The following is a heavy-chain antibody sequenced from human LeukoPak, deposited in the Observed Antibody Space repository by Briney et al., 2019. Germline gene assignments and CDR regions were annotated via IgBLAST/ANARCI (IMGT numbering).Heavy chain of an antibody. CDR2: IYYSGST. V-gene: IGHV4-39*07. Sequence: PSETLSLTCTVSGGSISSYYWSWIRQPPGKGLEWIGSIYYSGSTYYNPSLKSRVTISVDTSKNQFSLKLSSVTAADTAVYYCARDRKYSGSYFWFDPWGQGTLVTVSS. D-gene: IGHD1-26*01. CDR1: GGSISSYY. CDR3: ARDRKYSGSYFWFDP. J-gene: IGHJ5*02.